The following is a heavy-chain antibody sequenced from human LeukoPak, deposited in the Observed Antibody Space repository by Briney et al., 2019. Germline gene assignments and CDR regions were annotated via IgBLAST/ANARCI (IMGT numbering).Heavy chain of an antibody. CDR2: IGGDGGST. D-gene: IGHD6-6*01. J-gene: IGHJ4*02. CDR1: GFIFSHYA. V-gene: IGHV3-23*01. CDR3: AKGSAVGRPYYFDS. Sequence: GGSLRLSCAASGFIFSHYAMSWVRQAPGKGLEWVSAIGGDGGSTYSADSVKGRFTISRDDSKNTLYLQMNSLTAEDTAVYYCAKGSAVGRPYYFDSWGPGTLVTVSS.